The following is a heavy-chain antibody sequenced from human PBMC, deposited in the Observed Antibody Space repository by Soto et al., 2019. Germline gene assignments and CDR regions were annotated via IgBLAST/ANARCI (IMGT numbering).Heavy chain of an antibody. V-gene: IGHV1-18*01. CDR3: ARGRASSGRYYLLDP. D-gene: IGHD1-26*01. Sequence: GAPAKLFCRASGYTFTTYGSSWVRQAPGQGLEWMVLISAYNGNTNYAQRLQGRVTMTTDTSTSRAYVELRSLRSDDTAVYCCARGRASSGRYYLLDPWVQVRLVTVSS. CDR1: GYTFTTYG. CDR2: ISAYNGNT. J-gene: IGHJ5*02.